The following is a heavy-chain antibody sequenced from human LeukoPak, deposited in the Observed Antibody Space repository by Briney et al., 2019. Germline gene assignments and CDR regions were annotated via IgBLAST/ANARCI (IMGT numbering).Heavy chain of an antibody. CDR1: GFTVITND. V-gene: IGHV3-53*01. D-gene: IGHD1-14*01. Sequence: GGSLRLSCAASGFTVITNDMTWVRQAPGKGLEWVSVLYSDGNTKYADSVQGRFTISRDNSKNTLYLEMNCLSPGDTAVYYCARGVEPLAANTLAYWGQGTLVTVSS. CDR3: ARGVEPLAANTLAY. J-gene: IGHJ4*02. CDR2: LYSDGNT.